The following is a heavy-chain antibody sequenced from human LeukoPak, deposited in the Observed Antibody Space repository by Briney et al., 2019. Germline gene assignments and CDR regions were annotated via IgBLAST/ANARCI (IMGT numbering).Heavy chain of an antibody. D-gene: IGHD3-10*01. CDR1: GFTFDDYT. CDR2: ISWDGGST. J-gene: IGHJ4*02. V-gene: IGHV3-43*01. Sequence: GESLRLSCAASGFTFDDYTMHWVRQAPGKGLEWVSLISWDGGSTYYADSVKGRFTISRDNSKNSLYLQMNSLRTEDTALYYCAKDAGYGSGSEYYFDYWGQGTLVTVSS. CDR3: AKDAGYGSGSEYYFDY.